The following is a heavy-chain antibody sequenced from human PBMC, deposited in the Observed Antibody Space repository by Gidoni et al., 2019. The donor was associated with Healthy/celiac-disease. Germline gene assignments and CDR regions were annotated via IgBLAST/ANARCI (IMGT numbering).Heavy chain of an antibody. V-gene: IGHV4-39*01. CDR1: GCSISSSSYY. CDR3: AVTMADTYYYYMDV. D-gene: IGHD3-10*01. Sequence: QLQLQESGPGLVKPSETLSLTCTVSGCSISSSSYYWGWIRQPPGKGLEWIGSIYYSGSTYYNPSLKSRVTISVDTSKNQFSLKLSSVTAADTAVYYCAVTMADTYYYYMDVWGKGTTVTVSS. CDR2: IYYSGST. J-gene: IGHJ6*03.